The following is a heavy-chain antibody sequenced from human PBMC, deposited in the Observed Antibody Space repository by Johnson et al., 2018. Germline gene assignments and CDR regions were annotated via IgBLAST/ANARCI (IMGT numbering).Heavy chain of an antibody. CDR1: GFIFSDYG. J-gene: IGHJ1*01. Sequence: QVQLVQSGGGVVQPGRSLRLSCAASGFIFSDYGMHWVRQAPGKGLEFVAVISSDGSQKWYADSMQGRFTSSRDNSINTLYLQINSLAAEDTAVYYCLGWILRPSPTQYWGRGTLGTVAS. CDR3: LGWILRPSPTQY. CDR2: ISSDGSQK. V-gene: IGHV3-30*03. D-gene: IGHD5-18*01.